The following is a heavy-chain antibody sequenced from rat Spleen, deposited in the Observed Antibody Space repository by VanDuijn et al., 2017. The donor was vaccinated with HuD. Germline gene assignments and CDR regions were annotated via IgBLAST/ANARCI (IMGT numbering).Heavy chain of an antibody. CDR2: ISPSGGST. CDR3: ARHPDYSNYFDY. D-gene: IGHD1-1*01. CDR1: GFTFSNYD. J-gene: IGHJ2*01. Sequence: EVQLVESGGGLVQPGRSLELSCAASGFTFSNYDMAWVRQAPRKGLEWVASISPSGGSTYYRDSVKGRFTVSRDNAKSTLYLQMDSLRSEDTATYYCARHPDYSNYFDYWGQGVMVTVSS. V-gene: IGHV5S23*01.